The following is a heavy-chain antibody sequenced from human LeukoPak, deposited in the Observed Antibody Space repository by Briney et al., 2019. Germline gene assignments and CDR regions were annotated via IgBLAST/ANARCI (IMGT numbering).Heavy chain of an antibody. D-gene: IGHD3-22*01. CDR2: ISYDGSNK. V-gene: IGHV3-30*18. CDR1: GFTFSSYS. J-gene: IGHJ6*02. Sequence: GGSLRLSCAASGFTFSSYSMNWVRQAPGKGLEWVAVISYDGSNKYYADSVKGRFTISRDNSKNTLYLQMNSLRAEDTAVYYCAKDPAWNYYDSSGYGMDVWGQGTTVTVSS. CDR3: AKDPAWNYYDSSGYGMDV.